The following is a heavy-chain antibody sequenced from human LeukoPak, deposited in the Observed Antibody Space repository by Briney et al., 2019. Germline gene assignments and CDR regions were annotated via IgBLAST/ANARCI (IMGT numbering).Heavy chain of an antibody. CDR1: GFTFSSYS. Sequence: PGGSLRLSCAASGFTFSSYSMNWVRQAPGKGLEWVSYISSSSSYIYYADSVKGRFTISRDNAKNSLYLQMNSLRAEDTAVYYCARQWFGERSLNNWFDPGAREPWSPSPQ. V-gene: IGHV3-21*05. CDR2: ISSSSSYI. J-gene: IGHJ5*02. D-gene: IGHD3-10*01. CDR3: ARQWFGERSLNNWFDP.